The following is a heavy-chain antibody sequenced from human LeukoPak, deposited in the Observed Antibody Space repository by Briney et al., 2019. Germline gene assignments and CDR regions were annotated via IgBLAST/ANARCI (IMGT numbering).Heavy chain of an antibody. Sequence: ASVKVSCKASGYIFTTYGINWVRQAPGQGLEWMGWISAYNGNTNYAQKLQGRVTMTTDTSTSTAYMELRSLRSDDTAVYYCARVQSSSWGYAFDIWGQGTMVTVSS. D-gene: IGHD6-13*01. CDR1: GYIFTTYG. CDR3: ARVQSSSWGYAFDI. J-gene: IGHJ3*02. CDR2: ISAYNGNT. V-gene: IGHV1-18*01.